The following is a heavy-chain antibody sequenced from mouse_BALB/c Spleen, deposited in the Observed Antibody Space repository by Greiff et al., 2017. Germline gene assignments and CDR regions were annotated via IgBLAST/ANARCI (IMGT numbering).Heavy chain of an antibody. D-gene: IGHD4-1*01. V-gene: IGHV7-3*02. CDR2: IRNKANGYTT. CDR1: GFTFTDYY. CDR3: ARSLTGTPMDY. Sequence: EVQLVESGGGLVQPGGSLRLSCATSGFTFTDYYMSWVRQPPGKALEWLGFIRNKANGYTTEYSASVKGRFTISRDNSQSILYLQMNTLRAEDSATYYCARSLTGTPMDYWGQGTSVTVSS. J-gene: IGHJ4*01.